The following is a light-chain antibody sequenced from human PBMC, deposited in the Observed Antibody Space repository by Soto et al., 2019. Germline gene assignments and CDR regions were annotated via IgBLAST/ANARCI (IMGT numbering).Light chain of an antibody. CDR2: KAT. V-gene: IGKV1-5*03. CDR3: QQYHSYPWT. Sequence: DIPMTQSPSTLSASVGDRVTITCRASQTISSWLAWYQQKPGKAPRLLIYKATSLESGVPSRFSGSGSGTEFTFTISGLQPDDFATYFCQQYHSYPWTFGQGTEVEIK. J-gene: IGKJ1*01. CDR1: QTISSW.